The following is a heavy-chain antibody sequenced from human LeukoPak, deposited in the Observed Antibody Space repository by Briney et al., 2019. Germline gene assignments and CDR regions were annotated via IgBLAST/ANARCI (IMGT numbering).Heavy chain of an antibody. J-gene: IGHJ4*02. CDR1: GGSFSGYY. CDR3: ARGGSRMRYFDWLRDYYFDY. D-gene: IGHD3-9*01. CDR2: INHSGST. V-gene: IGHV4-34*01. Sequence: SETLSLTCAVYGGSFSGYYWSWIRQPPGKGLEWIGEINHSGSTNYNPSLKSRVTISVDASKNQFSLKLSSVTAADTAVYYCARGGSRMRYFDWLRDYYFDYWGQGTLVTVSS.